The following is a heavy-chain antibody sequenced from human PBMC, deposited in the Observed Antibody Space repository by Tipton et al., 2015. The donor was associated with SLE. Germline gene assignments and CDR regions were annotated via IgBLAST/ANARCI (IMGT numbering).Heavy chain of an antibody. D-gene: IGHD2-2*02. CDR1: GGSISRYY. CDR3: ARGYCSSTSCYRVYYYFDY. V-gene: IGHV4-59*12. J-gene: IGHJ4*02. Sequence: TLSLTCTVSGGSISRYYWSWIRQPPGKGLEWIGSIYYSGSTYYNPSLKSRVTISVDTSKNQFSLKLSSVTAADTAVYYCARGYCSSTSCYRVYYYFDYWGQGTLVTVSS. CDR2: IYYSGST.